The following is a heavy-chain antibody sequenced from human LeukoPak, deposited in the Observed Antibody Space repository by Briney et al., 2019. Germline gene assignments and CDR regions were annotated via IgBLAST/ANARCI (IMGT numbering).Heavy chain of an antibody. CDR2: ISGSSTNI. J-gene: IGHJ2*01. V-gene: IGHV3-21*01. CDR3: ARANPADFNL. Sequence: GGSLRLSCAASGFTFSSYSMNWVRQAPGKGLEWVSSISGSSTNIYYADSMKGRFTISRDNAKNSSYLQMNSLRAEDTVVYYCARANPADFNLWGRGTLVTVSS. CDR1: GFTFSSYS. D-gene: IGHD1-14*01.